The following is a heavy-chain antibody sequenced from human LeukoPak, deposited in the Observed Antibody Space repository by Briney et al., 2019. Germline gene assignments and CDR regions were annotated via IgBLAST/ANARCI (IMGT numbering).Heavy chain of an antibody. CDR3: ARDRRYCSSTSCPGVLEWLSFYYYYYGMDV. Sequence: GGSPRLSCAASGFTFSSYAMHWVRQAPGKGLEWVAVISYDGSNKYYADSVKGRFTISRDNSKNTLYLQMNSLRAEDTAVYYCARDRRYCSSTSCPGVLEWLSFYYYYYGMDVWGQGTTVTVSS. V-gene: IGHV3-30-3*01. CDR2: ISYDGSNK. J-gene: IGHJ6*02. D-gene: IGHD2-2*01. CDR1: GFTFSSYA.